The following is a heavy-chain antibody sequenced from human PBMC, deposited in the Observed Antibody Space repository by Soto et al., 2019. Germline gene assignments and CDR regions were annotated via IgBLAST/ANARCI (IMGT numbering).Heavy chain of an antibody. J-gene: IGHJ6*02. CDR2: IIPIFGTA. D-gene: IGHD2-2*02. Sequence: SVKVSCKASGGTFSSCAISWVRQAPGQGLEWMGGIIPIFGTANYAQKFQGRVTITADESTSTAYMELSSLRSEDTAVYYCAXVRAAIAPSYYYYGMDVWGQGTTVTVSS. V-gene: IGHV1-69*13. CDR3: AXVRAAIAPSYYYYGMDV. CDR1: GGTFSSCA.